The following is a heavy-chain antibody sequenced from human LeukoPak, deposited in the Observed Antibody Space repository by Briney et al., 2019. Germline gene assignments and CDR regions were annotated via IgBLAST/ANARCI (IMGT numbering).Heavy chain of an antibody. CDR3: ARSPGSRGYGYGPFDF. CDR1: GGSISSYY. Sequence: SETLSLTCTVSGGSISSYYWSWIRQPAGKGLEWIGRIYASGSTIYNPSLKSRVTISVDTSKNHLSLNLNSVTAADTAVYYCARSPGSRGYGYGPFDFWGQGTLVTVSS. CDR2: IYASGST. V-gene: IGHV4-4*07. J-gene: IGHJ4*02. D-gene: IGHD5-18*01.